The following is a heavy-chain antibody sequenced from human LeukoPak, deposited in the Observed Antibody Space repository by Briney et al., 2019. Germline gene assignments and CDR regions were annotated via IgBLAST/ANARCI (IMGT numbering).Heavy chain of an antibody. V-gene: IGHV4-39*01. D-gene: IGHD6-13*01. Sequence: SETLSLTCTVSGGSISSSSYYWGWIRQPPGKGLEWIASIYYSGSTYYNPSLKSQVTVSVDTSKNQFSLKLHSVTAADTAVYSCARSPLNIAAAAFDIWGQGTMVTVSS. CDR3: ARSPLNIAAAAFDI. CDR2: IYYSGST. CDR1: GGSISSSSYY. J-gene: IGHJ3*02.